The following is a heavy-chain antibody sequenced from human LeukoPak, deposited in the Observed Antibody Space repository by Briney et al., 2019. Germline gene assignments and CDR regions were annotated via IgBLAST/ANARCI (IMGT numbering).Heavy chain of an antibody. CDR2: ISWNSGSI. CDR3: AKGGEYYYDSSGYDY. J-gene: IGHJ4*02. V-gene: IGHV3-9*03. Sequence: GGSLRLSCAASGFTFDDYAMHWVRQAPGKGLEWVSGISWNSGSIGYADSVKGRFTISRDNAKNSLYLQMNSLRAEDMALYYCAKGGEYYYDSSGYDYWGQGTLVTVSS. CDR1: GFTFDDYA. D-gene: IGHD3-22*01.